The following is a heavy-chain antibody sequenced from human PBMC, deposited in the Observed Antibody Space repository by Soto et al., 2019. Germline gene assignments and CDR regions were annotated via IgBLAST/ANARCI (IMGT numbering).Heavy chain of an antibody. D-gene: IGHD3-16*02. Sequence: QITLKESGPTLVKPTQTLTLTCTFSGFSLSTSGVGVGWIRQPPGKALEWLALIYWDDDKRYNPSLKSRLTSHKDTHKNLFGLTRTTMDPFDPASYSCDHMAIMITVGGVIVSADCVAYWGQGRLVTVSS. CDR3: DHMAIMITVGGVIVSADCVAY. J-gene: IGHJ4*02. CDR2: IYWDDDK. V-gene: IGHV2-5*02. CDR1: GFSLSTSGVG.